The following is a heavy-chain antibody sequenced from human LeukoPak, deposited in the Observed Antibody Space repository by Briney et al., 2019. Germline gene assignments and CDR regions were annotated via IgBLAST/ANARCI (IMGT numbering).Heavy chain of an antibody. D-gene: IGHD3-22*01. CDR3: ARSSGYWNFDY. CDR2: IFYSGNT. J-gene: IGHJ4*02. Sequence: SETLSLTCAVYGGSFSGYYWSWIRQPPGKGLEWIGYIFYSGNTYYNPSLKSRVTISVDTSKNQFSLRLSSVTAADTAVYYCARSSGYWNFDYWGQGSLVTVSS. V-gene: IGHV4-34*09. CDR1: GGSFSGYY.